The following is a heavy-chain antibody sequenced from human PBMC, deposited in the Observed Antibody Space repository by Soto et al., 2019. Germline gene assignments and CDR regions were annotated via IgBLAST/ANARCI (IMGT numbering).Heavy chain of an antibody. CDR2: IIPMFGTA. J-gene: IGHJ4*02. V-gene: IGHV1-69*01. CDR3: ARGGEGYYDILTGLMLREYYFDY. CDR1: GGTFSSYA. D-gene: IGHD3-9*01. Sequence: QVQLVQSGAEVKKPGSSVKVSCKASGGTFSSYAISWVRQAPGQGLEWMGGIIPMFGTANYAQKFQGRVTITADESTSTAYMELSSLRSEDTAVYYCARGGEGYYDILTGLMLREYYFDYWGQGTLVTVSS.